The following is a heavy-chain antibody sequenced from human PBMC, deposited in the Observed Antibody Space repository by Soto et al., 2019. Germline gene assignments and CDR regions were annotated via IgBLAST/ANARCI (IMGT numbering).Heavy chain of an antibody. V-gene: IGHV1-18*01. CDR2: ISAYNGNT. J-gene: IGHJ6*03. Sequence: ASVKVSCKASGYTFTSYGISWVRQAPGQGLEWMGWISAYNGNTNYAQKLQGRVTMTTDTSTSTAYMELRSLRSDDTAVYYCARNPRYYYYYYMDVWGKGTTVTVSS. CDR1: GYTFTSYG. CDR3: ARNPRYYYYYYMDV.